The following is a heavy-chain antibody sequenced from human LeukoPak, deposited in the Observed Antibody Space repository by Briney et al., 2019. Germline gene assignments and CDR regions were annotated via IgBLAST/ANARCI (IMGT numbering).Heavy chain of an antibody. CDR2: INHSGST. Sequence: ASETLSLTCAVYGGSFSGYYWSWIRQPPGKGLEWIGEINHSGSTNYNPSLKSRVTISVDTSKNQFSLKLSSVTAADTAVYYCARVVLMVYASWFDPWGQGTLVTVSS. CDR1: GGSFSGYY. V-gene: IGHV4-34*01. J-gene: IGHJ5*02. D-gene: IGHD2-8*01. CDR3: ARVVLMVYASWFDP.